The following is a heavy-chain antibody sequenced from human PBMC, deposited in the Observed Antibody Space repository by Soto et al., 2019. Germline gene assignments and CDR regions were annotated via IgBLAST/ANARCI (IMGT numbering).Heavy chain of an antibody. CDR1: GFTFSSYA. V-gene: IGHV3-23*01. CDR3: AKGGVAYCGGDCYSDY. Sequence: HPGGSLRLSCAASGFTFSSYAMSWVRQAPGKGLEWVSAISGSGGSTYYADSVKGRFTISRDNSKNTLYLQMNSLRAEDTAVYYCAKGGVAYCGGDCYSDYWGQGTLVTVSS. CDR2: ISGSGGST. J-gene: IGHJ4*02. D-gene: IGHD2-21*02.